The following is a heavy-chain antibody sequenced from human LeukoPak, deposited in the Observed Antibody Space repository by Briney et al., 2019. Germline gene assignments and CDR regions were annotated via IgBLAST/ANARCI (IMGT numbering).Heavy chain of an antibody. Sequence: PGRSLRLSCVASGFTFSSHAMHWVRQAPGKGLEWVSAISGSGGSTYYADSVKGRFTISRDNSKNTLYLQLNSLRAEDTAVYYCAKLYRAVTGMFFDYWGQGALVTVSS. CDR1: GFTFSSHA. CDR2: ISGSGGST. J-gene: IGHJ4*02. CDR3: AKLYRAVTGMFFDY. D-gene: IGHD6-19*01. V-gene: IGHV3-23*01.